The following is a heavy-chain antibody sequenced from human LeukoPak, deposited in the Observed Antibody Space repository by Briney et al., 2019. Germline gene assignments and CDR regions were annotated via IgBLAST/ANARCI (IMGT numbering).Heavy chain of an antibody. J-gene: IGHJ1*01. D-gene: IGHD3-22*01. V-gene: IGHV1-3*01. CDR1: GYTFTSYA. CDR3: ARDRGYYDSSGYHEYFQH. Sequence: ASVKVSCKASGYTFTSYAMHWVRQAPGQRLEWMGWINAGNGNTKYSQKFQGRVTITRDTSASTAYMELSSLRSEDTAVYYCARDRGYYDSSGYHEYFQHWGQGTLVTVSS. CDR2: INAGNGNT.